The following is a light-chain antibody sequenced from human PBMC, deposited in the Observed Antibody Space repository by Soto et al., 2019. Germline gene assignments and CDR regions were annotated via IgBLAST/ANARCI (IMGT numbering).Light chain of an antibody. CDR3: QETYRSPVT. CDR2: SAS. J-gene: IGKJ2*01. Sequence: IQMTQSPSSLSASVGDRVTITCRASQGIRNDLGWYQQTPGKAPKLLIYSASNLESGVPSRFSGSGSETDFTLTISSLQPEDFATYYCQETYRSPVTFGQGTKVDIK. V-gene: IGKV1-39*01. CDR1: QGIRND.